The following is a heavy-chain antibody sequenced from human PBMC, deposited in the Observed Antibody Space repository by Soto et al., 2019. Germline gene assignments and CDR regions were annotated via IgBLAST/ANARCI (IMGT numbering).Heavy chain of an antibody. Sequence: GGSLRLSCAASGFTVSSNYMSWVRQAPGKGLEWVSVIYSGGSTYYADSVKGRFTISRDNSKNTLYLQMNSLRAEDTAVYYCAVGPMAYGDAFDIWGQGTMVTVSS. CDR1: GFTVSSNY. D-gene: IGHD3-10*01. J-gene: IGHJ3*02. CDR3: AVGPMAYGDAFDI. CDR2: IYSGGST. V-gene: IGHV3-66*01.